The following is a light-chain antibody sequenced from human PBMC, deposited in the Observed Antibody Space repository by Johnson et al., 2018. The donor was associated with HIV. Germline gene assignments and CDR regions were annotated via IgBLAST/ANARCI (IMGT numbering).Light chain of an antibody. CDR1: SSNIGNNY. CDR2: DNN. V-gene: IGLV1-51*01. CDR3: GTWDSSLSVYV. Sequence: QSVLTQPPSVSAAPGQKVTISCSGSSSNIGNNYVSWYQQVPGTAPKLLIYDNNKRPSGIPDRISGSKSGTSATLGITGLPTGDEADYYCGTWDSSLSVYVFGTGTKVTVL. J-gene: IGLJ1*01.